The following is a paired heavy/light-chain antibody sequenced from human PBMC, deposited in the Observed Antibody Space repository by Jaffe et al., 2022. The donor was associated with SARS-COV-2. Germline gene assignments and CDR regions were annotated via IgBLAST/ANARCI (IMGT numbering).Light chain of an antibody. CDR1: QSISSW. CDR3: QQYNSYSGT. CDR2: KAS. Sequence: DIQMTQSPSTLSASVGDRVTITCRASQSISSWLAWYQQKPGKGPKLLIYKASSLESGVPSRFSGSGSGTEFTLTISSLQPDDFATYYCQQYNSYSGTFGQGTKVEIK. V-gene: IGKV1-5*03. J-gene: IGKJ1*01.
Heavy chain of an antibody. J-gene: IGHJ4*02. CDR3: ARGRGYSYDNKYYFDY. D-gene: IGHD5-18*01. Sequence: EVQLVESGGGLVQPGGSLRLSCAASGFTFSNYNMNWVRQAPGKGLEWVSYLSSSGTAIYYADSVKGRFTISRDNAKSSLYLQMNSLRDEDTAVYYCARGRGYSYDNKYYFDYWGQGTLVTVSS. CDR2: LSSSGTAI. CDR1: GFTFSNYN. V-gene: IGHV3-48*02.